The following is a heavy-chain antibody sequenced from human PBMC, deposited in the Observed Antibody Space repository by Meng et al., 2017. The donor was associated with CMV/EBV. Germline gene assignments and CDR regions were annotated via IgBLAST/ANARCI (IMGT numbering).Heavy chain of an antibody. J-gene: IGHJ4*02. CDR3: ARGAPGY. Sequence: WTWIRQSPAKGLEWIGNIKDTRTTNYNPSLKSRVSILVDTSKNQFSLKLKSVTGADTAIYYCARGAPGYWGQGTLVTVSS. V-gene: IGHV4-34*01. CDR2: IKDTRTT.